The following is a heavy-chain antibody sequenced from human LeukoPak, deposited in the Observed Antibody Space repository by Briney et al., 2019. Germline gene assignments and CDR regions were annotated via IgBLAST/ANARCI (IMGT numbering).Heavy chain of an antibody. D-gene: IGHD6-19*01. V-gene: IGHV3-30*18. CDR1: GFTFSNYG. CDR2: MSYEGSNI. CDR3: AKGAGQWLVPSEYFQY. Sequence: PGRSLRLSCAASGFTFSNYGMHWVRQAPGKGLEWVALMSYEGSNIKYADSVKGRFTVSRDNSKNTLYLQMNSLRAEDTAVYYCAKGAGQWLVPSEYFQYWGQGTLVTVSS. J-gene: IGHJ1*01.